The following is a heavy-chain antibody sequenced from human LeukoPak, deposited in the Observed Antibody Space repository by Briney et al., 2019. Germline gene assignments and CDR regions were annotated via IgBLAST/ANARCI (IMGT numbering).Heavy chain of an antibody. CDR2: IYYSGST. J-gene: IGHJ4*02. D-gene: IGHD3-22*01. CDR3: ARARYYYDSSGYGFEY. CDR1: GGSISSSSYY. Sequence: SETLSLTCTVSGGSISSSSYYWGWIRQPPGKGLEWIGSIYYSGSTYYNPSLKSRVTISVDTSKNQFSLKLSSVTAADTAVYYCARARYYYDSSGYGFEYWGQGTLVTVSS. V-gene: IGHV4-39*01.